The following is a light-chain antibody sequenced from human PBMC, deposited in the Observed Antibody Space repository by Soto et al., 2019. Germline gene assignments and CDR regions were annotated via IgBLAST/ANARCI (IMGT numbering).Light chain of an antibody. CDR1: SSDVGAYNY. CDR2: EVS. V-gene: IGLV2-14*01. Sequence: QSVLTQPASVSGSPGQSITISCTGTSSDVGAYNYVSWYRQHPGKAPKLMIFEVSNRPSGVSNRFSGSKSGNTASLTISGLQAEDEADYYCTSYTSSNTLNVLFGGGTKLTVL. J-gene: IGLJ3*02. CDR3: TSYTSSNTLNVL.